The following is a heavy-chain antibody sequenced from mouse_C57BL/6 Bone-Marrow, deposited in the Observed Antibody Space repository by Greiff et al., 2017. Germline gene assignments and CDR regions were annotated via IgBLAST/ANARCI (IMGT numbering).Heavy chain of an antibody. Sequence: QVQLQQPGAELVRPGSSVKLSCKASGYTFTSYWMHWVKQRPLQGLEWIGNIDPSDSETHYNQKFKDKATLTVDKSSSTAYMQRSSLTSEYSAVYNCARSPANSMDSWGQGTSVTVSS. J-gene: IGHJ4*01. V-gene: IGHV1-52*01. CDR1: GYTFTSYW. D-gene: IGHD4-1*01. CDR3: ARSPANSMDS. CDR2: IDPSDSET.